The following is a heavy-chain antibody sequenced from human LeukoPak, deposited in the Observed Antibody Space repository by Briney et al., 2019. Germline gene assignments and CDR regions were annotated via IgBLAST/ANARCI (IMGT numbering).Heavy chain of an antibody. V-gene: IGHV4-59*04. CDR1: GGSISSYY. D-gene: IGHD6-13*01. J-gene: IGHJ4*02. Sequence: SETLSLTCTVSGGSISSYYWSWIRQPPGKGLEWIGYIYPRGSTYYNPSLKSRVILSLDKSANQFSLNLSSVTAADTAVYYCAKRVPYSSSWPSLDYWGQGTLVTVSS. CDR2: IYPRGST. CDR3: AKRVPYSSSWPSLDY.